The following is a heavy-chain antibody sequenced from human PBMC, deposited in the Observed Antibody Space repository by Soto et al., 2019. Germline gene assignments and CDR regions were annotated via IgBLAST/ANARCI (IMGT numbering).Heavy chain of an antibody. Sequence: SETLSLTCTVSGGSISSSSYYWGWIRQPPGKGLEWIGSIYYSGSTYYNPSLKSRVTISVGTSKNQFSLKLSSVTAADTAVYYCARHDDSSGYFDYWGQGTLVTVSS. J-gene: IGHJ4*02. D-gene: IGHD3-22*01. CDR3: ARHDDSSGYFDY. V-gene: IGHV4-39*01. CDR2: IYYSGST. CDR1: GGSISSSSYY.